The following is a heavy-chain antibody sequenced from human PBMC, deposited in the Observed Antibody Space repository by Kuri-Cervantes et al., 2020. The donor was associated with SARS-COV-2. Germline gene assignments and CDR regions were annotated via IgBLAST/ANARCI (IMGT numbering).Heavy chain of an antibody. CDR2: IIPIFGTA. CDR3: ARDSGLAAAGLFDY. J-gene: IGHJ4*02. Sequence: SVKVSCKTSGGTFSSYAISWVRQAPGQGLEWMGRIIPIFGTANYAQKFQGRVTITADESTSTAYMELSSLRSEDTAVYYCARDSGLAAAGLFDYWGQGTLVTVSS. D-gene: IGHD6-13*01. V-gene: IGHV1-69*13. CDR1: GGTFSSYA.